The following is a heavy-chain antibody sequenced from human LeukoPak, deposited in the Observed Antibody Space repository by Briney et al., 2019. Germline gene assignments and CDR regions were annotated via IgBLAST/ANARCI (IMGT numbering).Heavy chain of an antibody. J-gene: IGHJ4*02. V-gene: IGHV3-9*01. CDR1: GFTFHHYA. Sequence: GGSLRLSCAASGFTFHHYAIHWVRQVPGKGLEWVSGISWNSASIGYADSVKGRFTISRDNAKNSVYLQMNSLGGEDTALYYCAKDKAPLYSGYDWDLDFWGQGTLVTVSS. CDR3: AKDKAPLYSGYDWDLDF. D-gene: IGHD5-12*01. CDR2: ISWNSASI.